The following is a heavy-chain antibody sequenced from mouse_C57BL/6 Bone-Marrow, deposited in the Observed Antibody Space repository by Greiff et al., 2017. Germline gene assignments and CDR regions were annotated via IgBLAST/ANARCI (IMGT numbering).Heavy chain of an antibody. V-gene: IGHV15-2*01. CDR2: ILPSIGRT. J-gene: IGHJ3*01. Sequence: QVQLQQSGSELRSPGSSVKLSCKDFDSAVFPIAYMCWVRQQPGHGFEWIGGILPSIGRTIYGEKFEDKATLDADTLSNTAYLELNNLTSEDSAIYYGARWGITTVVGPFAYWGQGTLVTVSA. CDR3: ARWGITTVVGPFAY. CDR1: DSAVFPIAY. D-gene: IGHD1-1*01.